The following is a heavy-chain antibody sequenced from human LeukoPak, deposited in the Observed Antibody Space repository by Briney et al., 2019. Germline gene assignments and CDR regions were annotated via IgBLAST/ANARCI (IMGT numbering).Heavy chain of an antibody. CDR3: ARYYYGSGSYYPY. D-gene: IGHD3-10*01. J-gene: IGHJ4*02. CDR1: GGSFSGYY. Sequence: SETLSLTCAVYGGSFSGYYWSWIRQPPGKGLEWIGEINHSGSTNYNPSLKSRVTISVDTSKNQSPLKLSSVTAADTAVFYCARYYYGSGSYYPYWGQGTLVTLSS. V-gene: IGHV4-34*01. CDR2: INHSGST.